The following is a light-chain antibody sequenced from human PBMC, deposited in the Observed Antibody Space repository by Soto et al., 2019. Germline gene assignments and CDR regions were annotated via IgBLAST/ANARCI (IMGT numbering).Light chain of an antibody. CDR1: SSDVGTYTY. J-gene: IGLJ3*02. CDR2: EVN. V-gene: IGLV2-8*01. Sequence: QSVLTQPPSASGSPGQSVTISCTGTSSDVGTYTYVSWYQQHAGKAPQLMIYEVNKRPSWVPDRFSASKSGNTASLTVSGLQAEDEADYYCSSYAGSNNFVVFGGGTKLTVL. CDR3: SSYAGSNNFVV.